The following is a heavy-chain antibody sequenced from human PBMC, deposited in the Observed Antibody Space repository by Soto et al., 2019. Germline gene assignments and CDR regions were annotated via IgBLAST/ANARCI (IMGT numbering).Heavy chain of an antibody. CDR3: ARALCGPVDFWSGPGRCGMDV. J-gene: IGHJ6*02. CDR2: ISSSSSYI. CDR1: GFTFSSYS. D-gene: IGHD3-3*01. V-gene: IGHV3-21*01. Sequence: KPGGSLRLSCAASGFTFSSYSMNWVRQAPGWGLEWVSSISSSSSYIYYADSVKGRFTISRDNAKNSLYLQMNSLRAEDTAVYYCARALCGPVDFWSGPGRCGMDVWGQGTTVTVSS.